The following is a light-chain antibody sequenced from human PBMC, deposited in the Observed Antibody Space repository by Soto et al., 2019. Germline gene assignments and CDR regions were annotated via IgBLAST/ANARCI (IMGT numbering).Light chain of an antibody. Sequence: EIVLTQSPATLSLSPGERATLSCRASQSISSYLAWYQQKPDQAPRLLIYDASNRATGIPARFSGSGSGTDFTLTISSLEPEDFAIYYCQQRFKWPLTFGGGTKVEIK. CDR2: DAS. CDR3: QQRFKWPLT. CDR1: QSISSY. J-gene: IGKJ4*01. V-gene: IGKV3-11*01.